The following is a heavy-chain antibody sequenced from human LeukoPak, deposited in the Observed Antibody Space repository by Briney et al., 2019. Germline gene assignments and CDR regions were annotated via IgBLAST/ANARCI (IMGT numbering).Heavy chain of an antibody. CDR3: ARQRGSLPADFDY. J-gene: IGHJ4*02. V-gene: IGHV5-51*01. D-gene: IGHD6-13*01. CDR2: IYPGDSDT. CDR1: GYTFTNYW. Sequence: GESLKISCKGSGYTFTNYWIGWVRQMPGKGLEWMGIIYPGDSDTRYSPSFQGQVSISADKSISTAYLQWSNLKASDTAMYYCARQRGSLPADFDYWGQGTLVTVSS.